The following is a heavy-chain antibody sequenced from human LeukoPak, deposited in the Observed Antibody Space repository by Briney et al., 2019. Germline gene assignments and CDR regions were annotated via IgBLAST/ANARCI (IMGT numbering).Heavy chain of an antibody. V-gene: IGHV4-39*01. J-gene: IGHJ4*02. CDR1: GGSISSSSYY. Sequence: SETLSLTCTVSGGSISSSSYYWGWIRQPPGKGLEWIGSIYYSGSTYYNPSLKSRVTISVDTSKNQFSLKLSSVTAADTAVYYCASFPAIAVSGLMDYWGQGTLVTVSS. D-gene: IGHD6-19*01. CDR3: ASFPAIAVSGLMDY. CDR2: IYYSGST.